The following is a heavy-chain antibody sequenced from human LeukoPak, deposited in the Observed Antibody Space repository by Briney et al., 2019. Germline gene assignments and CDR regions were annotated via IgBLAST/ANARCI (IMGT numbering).Heavy chain of an antibody. V-gene: IGHV4-34*01. J-gene: IGHJ4*02. CDR1: GGSITDYF. CDR2: INHSGSS. Sequence: SETLSLTCALSGGSITDYFYNWVRQPPGKGLEWIGEINHSGSSTYNPSLKSRVIISVDTSKNQFSLKLTSVTAADTAVYYCARVTGYVMEDYFDYWGQGTLATVSS. D-gene: IGHD6-13*01. CDR3: ARVTGYVMEDYFDY.